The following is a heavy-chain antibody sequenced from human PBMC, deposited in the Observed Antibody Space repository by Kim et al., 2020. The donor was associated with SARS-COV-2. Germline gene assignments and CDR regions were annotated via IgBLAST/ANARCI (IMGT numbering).Heavy chain of an antibody. CDR2: IYYSGST. V-gene: IGHV4-59*01. CDR3: ARVGVVAVAGTRPYGMDV. D-gene: IGHD6-19*01. Sequence: SETLSLTCTVSGGSISSYDWSWIRQPPGKGLEWIGYIYYSGSTNYNPSLKSRVTISVDTPKNQFSLKLSSVTAADTAVYFSARVGVVAVAGTRPYGMDV. CDR1: GGSISSYD. J-gene: IGHJ6*01.